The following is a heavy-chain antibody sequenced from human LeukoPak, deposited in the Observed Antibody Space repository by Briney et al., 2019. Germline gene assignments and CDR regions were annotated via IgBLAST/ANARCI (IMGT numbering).Heavy chain of an antibody. J-gene: IGHJ4*02. Sequence: GGSLRLSCVASGFIFSDYWMTWVRQAPGKGLEWVATIKEDGSQKYYGDSVKGRFTISRDNAKNSLYLQMNSLRAEDTAVYYCAREGSSGWLVFDYWGQGTLVTVSS. V-gene: IGHV3-7*01. CDR1: GFIFSDYW. D-gene: IGHD6-19*01. CDR2: IKEDGSQK. CDR3: AREGSSGWLVFDY.